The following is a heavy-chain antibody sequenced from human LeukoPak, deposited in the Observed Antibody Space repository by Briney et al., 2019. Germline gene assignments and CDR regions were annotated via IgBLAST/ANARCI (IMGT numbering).Heavy chain of an antibody. D-gene: IGHD6-13*01. J-gene: IGHJ4*02. Sequence: SETLSLTCAVYGGSFSGYYWSWIRQPPGKGLEWIGEINHSGSTNYNPSLKSRVTISVDTSKNQFSLKLSSVTAAGTAVYYCAISAAAGKVDYWGQGTLVTVSS. CDR1: GGSFSGYY. V-gene: IGHV4-34*01. CDR2: INHSGST. CDR3: AISAAAGKVDY.